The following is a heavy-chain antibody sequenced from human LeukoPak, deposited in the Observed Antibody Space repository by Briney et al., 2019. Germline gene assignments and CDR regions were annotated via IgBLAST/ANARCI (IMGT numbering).Heavy chain of an antibody. D-gene: IGHD3-22*01. J-gene: IGHJ4*02. V-gene: IGHV4-39*07. CDR3: ARFVNEYYYDSSGSLEKDY. Sequence: PSETLSLTCTVSGGSISSSSYYWGWIRQPPGKGLEWIGEINHSGSTNYNPSLKSRVTISVDTSKNQFSLKLSSVTAADTAVYYCARFVNEYYYDSSGSLEKDYWGQGTLVTVSS. CDR2: INHSGST. CDR1: GGSISSSSYY.